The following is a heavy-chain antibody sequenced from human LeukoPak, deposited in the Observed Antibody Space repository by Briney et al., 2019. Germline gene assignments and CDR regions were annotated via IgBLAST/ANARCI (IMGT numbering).Heavy chain of an antibody. V-gene: IGHV3-7*04. D-gene: IGHD3-22*01. J-gene: IGHJ3*02. Sequence: GGSLRLSCAASGFTFSSYWMSWVRQAPGKGLEWVANIKQDGSEKYYVDSVKGRFTISRDNAKNSLYLQMNSLRVEDTAVYYCARDGLYYYDSSGYYDAFDIWGQGTMVTVSS. CDR2: IKQDGSEK. CDR1: GFTFSSYW. CDR3: ARDGLYYYDSSGYYDAFDI.